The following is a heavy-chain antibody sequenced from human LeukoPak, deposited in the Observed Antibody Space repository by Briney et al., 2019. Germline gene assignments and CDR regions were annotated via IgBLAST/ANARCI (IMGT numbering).Heavy chain of an antibody. V-gene: IGHV4-39*01. CDR2: IYYSGST. D-gene: IGHD3-22*01. CDR3: ARRDAYDSSGYYYGDDAFDI. J-gene: IGHJ3*02. CDR1: GGSISSSSYY. Sequence: PSETLSLTCTVSGGSISSSSYYWGWIRQPPGKGLEWIGSIYYSGSTYYNPSLKGRVTISVDTSKNQFSLKLSSVTAADTAVYYCARRDAYDSSGYYYGDDAFDIWGQGTMVTVSS.